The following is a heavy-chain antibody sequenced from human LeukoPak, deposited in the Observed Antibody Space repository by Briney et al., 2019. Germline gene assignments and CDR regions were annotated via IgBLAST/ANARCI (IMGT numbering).Heavy chain of an antibody. CDR2: IIPIFGTA. Sequence: ASVKVSCKASGGTFSSYAISWVRQALGQGLEWMGGIIPIFGTANYAQKFQGRVTITADESTSTAYMELSSLRSEDTAVYYCARGLYYYDSSGYAKYFDYWGQGTLVTVSS. J-gene: IGHJ4*02. D-gene: IGHD3-22*01. V-gene: IGHV1-69*13. CDR1: GGTFSSYA. CDR3: ARGLYYYDSSGYAKYFDY.